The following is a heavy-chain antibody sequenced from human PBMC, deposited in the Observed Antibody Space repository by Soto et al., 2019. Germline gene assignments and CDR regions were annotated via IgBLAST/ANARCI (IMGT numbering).Heavy chain of an antibody. D-gene: IGHD2-21*02. CDR1: GDTFSSYI. CDR2: VIPVLTTT. CDR3: ARRRYCGDACYHKHYYGMDV. V-gene: IGHV1-69*08. Sequence: QVQLVQSGAEVKKPGSSVRVACRSSGDTFSSYIVNWLRLAPGRGLEWMGRVIPVLTTTDYAQNFRGRVTISADRSTNTVYLDLSSLRSDDTAVYYCARRRYCGDACYHKHYYGMDVWGQGALVTVAS. J-gene: IGHJ6*02.